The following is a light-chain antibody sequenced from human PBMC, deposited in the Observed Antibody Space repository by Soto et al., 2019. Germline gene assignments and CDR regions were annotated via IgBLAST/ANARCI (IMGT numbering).Light chain of an antibody. V-gene: IGKV1-5*03. Sequence: DIQMTQSPSTLSASVGDRVTITCRASQSISSWLAWYQQKPGKAPKLLIYKAYSLESGVPSRFSGSGSGTEFTLTISSLQPDDFATYYCQQYNSSPYSVGQGTKLEIK. CDR3: QQYNSSPYS. CDR2: KAY. J-gene: IGKJ2*01. CDR1: QSISSW.